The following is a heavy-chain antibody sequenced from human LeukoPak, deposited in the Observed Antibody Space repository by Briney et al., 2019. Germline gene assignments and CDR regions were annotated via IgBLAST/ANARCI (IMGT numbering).Heavy chain of an antibody. CDR3: AREGWQWLVHAFDI. CDR2: IFHSGST. J-gene: IGHJ3*02. Sequence: SGTLSLTCAVSDGSIFSSNWWSWVRQPPGKGLEWIGQIFHSGSTSYSPSLKSRVTISVDTSKNQFSLKLSSVTAADTAMYYCAREGWQWLVHAFDIWGQGTMVTVSS. CDR1: DGSIFSSNW. D-gene: IGHD6-19*01. V-gene: IGHV4-4*02.